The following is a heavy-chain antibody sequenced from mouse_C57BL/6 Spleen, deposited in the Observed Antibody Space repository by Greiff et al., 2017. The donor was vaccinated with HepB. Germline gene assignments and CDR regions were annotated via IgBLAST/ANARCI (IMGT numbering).Heavy chain of an antibody. CDR3: ARLYQEGYFDV. Sequence: VQLQQPGAELVMPGASVKLSCKASGYTFTSYWMHWVKQRPGQGLEWIGEIDPSDSYTNYNQKFKGKSTLTVDKSSSTAYMQLSSLTSEDSAVYDCARLYQEGYFDVWGTGTTVTVSS. CDR2: IDPSDSYT. CDR1: GYTFTSYW. J-gene: IGHJ1*03. V-gene: IGHV1-69*01. D-gene: IGHD3-2*02.